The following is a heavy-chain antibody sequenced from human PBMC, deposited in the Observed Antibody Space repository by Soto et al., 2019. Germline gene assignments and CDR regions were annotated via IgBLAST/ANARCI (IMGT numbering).Heavy chain of an antibody. CDR2: IYPGNSDT. D-gene: IGHD4-4*01. V-gene: IGHV5-51*01. J-gene: IGHJ4*01. CDR3: ERHDNYAY. CDR1: GYSFTNYG. Sequence: VESVTTCCQASGYSFTNYGIAWVRQMPGKGLEYMGIIYPGNSDTKYRPSFECQVTISADKSISTAYLQWSSLKASDNAMYYCERHDNYAYWGHGTLVIVSS.